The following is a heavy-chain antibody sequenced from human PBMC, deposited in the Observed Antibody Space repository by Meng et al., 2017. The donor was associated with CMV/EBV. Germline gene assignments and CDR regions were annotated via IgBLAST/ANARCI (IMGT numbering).Heavy chain of an antibody. J-gene: IGHJ4*02. CDR2: ISSSSSYI. V-gene: IGHV3-21*01. CDR3: ARDSRGYSYGSDY. Sequence: GGSLRLSCAASGFTFSSYSMSWVRQAPGKGLEWVSSISSSSSYIYYADSVKGRFTISRDNAKNSLYLQMNSLRAEDTAVYYCARDSRGYSYGSDYWGQGTLVTVSS. CDR1: GFTFSSYS. D-gene: IGHD5-18*01.